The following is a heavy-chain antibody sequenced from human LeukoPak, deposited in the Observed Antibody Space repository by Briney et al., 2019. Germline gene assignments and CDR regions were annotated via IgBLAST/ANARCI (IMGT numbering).Heavy chain of an antibody. CDR3: ARDGHGDYRDS. D-gene: IGHD4-17*01. V-gene: IGHV3-48*03. J-gene: IGHJ4*02. Sequence: PGGSLRLSCAASGFTFSSYEMNWVRQAPGKGLEWVSYISSSGSTIYYADSVKGRFTISRDNAKNSLYLQMNSLRAEDTAIYYCARDGHGDYRDSWGQGTLVTVSS. CDR2: ISSSGSTI. CDR1: GFTFSSYE.